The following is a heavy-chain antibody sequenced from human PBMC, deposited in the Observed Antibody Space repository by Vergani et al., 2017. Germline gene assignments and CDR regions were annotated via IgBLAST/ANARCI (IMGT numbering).Heavy chain of an antibody. CDR1: GGTFSSYA. Sequence: QVQLVQSGAEVKKPGSSVKVSCKASGGTFSSYAISWVRQAPGQGLEWLGGIVPIFGTANYAQKFQGRVTITADKSTSTAYMELSSLRSEDTAVYYCARGSSDYYDSSGYYGYWGQGTLVTVSS. D-gene: IGHD3-22*01. CDR2: IVPIFGTA. J-gene: IGHJ4*02. V-gene: IGHV1-69*06. CDR3: ARGSSDYYDSSGYYGY.